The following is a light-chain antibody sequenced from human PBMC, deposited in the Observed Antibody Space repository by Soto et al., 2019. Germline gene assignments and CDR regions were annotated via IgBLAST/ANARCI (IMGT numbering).Light chain of an antibody. Sequence: ENALTHSPDTLSSSPGESVTLSCLASQNIDTYLAWYQQRPGQAPRLLIYDASYRAVGIPSRFSGSGSGTDFTLTISSLEPADFAIYHCQQRRNWPLTFGGGTKVDIK. CDR3: QQRRNWPLT. CDR2: DAS. V-gene: IGKV3-11*01. CDR1: QNIDTY. J-gene: IGKJ4*01.